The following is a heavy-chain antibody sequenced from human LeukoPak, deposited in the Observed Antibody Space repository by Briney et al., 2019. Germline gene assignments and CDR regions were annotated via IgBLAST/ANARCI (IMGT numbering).Heavy chain of an antibody. CDR1: GGSFSGYY. V-gene: IGHV4-34*01. J-gene: IGHJ5*02. Sequence: SETLSLTCAVYGGSFSGYYLSWIRQPPGKGLEWIGEINHNGSTNYNPSLKSRVTISVDTSKNQFSLKLSSVTAADTAVYYCAKGRLLLWLGEPKENNWFDPWGQGTLVTVSS. CDR2: INHNGST. CDR3: AKGRLLLWLGEPKENNWFDP. D-gene: IGHD3-10*01.